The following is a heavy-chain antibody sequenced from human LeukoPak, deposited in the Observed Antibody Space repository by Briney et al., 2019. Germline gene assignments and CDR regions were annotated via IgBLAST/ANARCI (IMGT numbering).Heavy chain of an antibody. V-gene: IGHV4-59*08. CDR2: IYYSGST. J-gene: IGHJ5*02. CDR3: ARPNGYYGSGSYGWFDP. CDR1: GGSISSYY. Sequence: SETLSLTCTVSGGSISSYYWSWIRQPPGKGLEWIGYIYYSGSTNHNPSLKSRVTISVDTSKNQFSLKLSSVTAADTAVYYCARPNGYYGSGSYGWFDPWGQGTLVTVSS. D-gene: IGHD3-10*01.